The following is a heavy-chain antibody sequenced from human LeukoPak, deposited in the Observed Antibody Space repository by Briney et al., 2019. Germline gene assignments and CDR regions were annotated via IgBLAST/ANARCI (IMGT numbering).Heavy chain of an antibody. CDR3: AKGPPGTVTSTAFDY. CDR1: GFTFSSYG. CDR2: IWYDGSNK. D-gene: IGHD4-11*01. V-gene: IGHV3-33*06. J-gene: IGHJ4*02. Sequence: PGKSLRLSCAASGFTFSSYGMYWVRQAPGKGLEWVAVIWYDGSNKYYADSVKGRFTISRDNSKNTLYLQMNSLRAEDTAVYYCAKGPPGTVTSTAFDYWGQGTLVTVSS.